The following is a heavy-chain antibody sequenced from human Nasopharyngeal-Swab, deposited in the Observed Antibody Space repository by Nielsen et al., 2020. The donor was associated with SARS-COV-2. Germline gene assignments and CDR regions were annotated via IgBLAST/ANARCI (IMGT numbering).Heavy chain of an antibody. J-gene: IGHJ6*02. CDR3: AKTAEYYGSGEGYYGMDV. CDR1: GFTFSSYG. V-gene: IGHV3-30*18. D-gene: IGHD3-10*01. CDR2: ISYDGSNK. Sequence: GGSLRLSCAASGFTFSSYGMHWVRQAPGKGLEWVAVISYDGSNKYYADSVKGRFTISRDNSKNTLYLQMNSLRAEDTAVYYCAKTAEYYGSGEGYYGMDVWGQGTTVTVSS.